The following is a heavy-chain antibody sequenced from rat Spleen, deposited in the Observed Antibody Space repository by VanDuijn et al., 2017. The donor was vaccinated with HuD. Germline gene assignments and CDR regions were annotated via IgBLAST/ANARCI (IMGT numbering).Heavy chain of an antibody. J-gene: IGHJ1*01. CDR1: GFTFSNYD. CDR3: TTDQGYFDF. V-gene: IGHV5-20*01. Sequence: EVQLVESDGGLVQPGRSLKLSCAASGFTFSNYDMAWVRQAPTKGLEWVASISYDGSSTYYRDSVKGRFTISRDNAKSSLNLQMDSLRSEDTATYYCTTDQGYFDFWGPGTMVTVSS. CDR2: ISYDGSST.